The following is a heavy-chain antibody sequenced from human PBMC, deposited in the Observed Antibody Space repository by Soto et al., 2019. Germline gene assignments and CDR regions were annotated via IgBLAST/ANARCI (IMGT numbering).Heavy chain of an antibody. D-gene: IGHD2-8*01. J-gene: IGHJ1*01. V-gene: IGHV4-34*01. CDR2: TNHRGST. CDR3: AAGLLGYCTNGVCYRYFQH. CDR1: GGYFSGYS. Sequence: SETLSLTCAVYGGYFSGYSWRWIRQPPGKGLGWIGETNHRGSTNYNPCLKIRVTISVDTSKNHFSLKLSSVTAADTAVYYCAAGLLGYCTNGVCYRYFQHGGQGPLVTVSS.